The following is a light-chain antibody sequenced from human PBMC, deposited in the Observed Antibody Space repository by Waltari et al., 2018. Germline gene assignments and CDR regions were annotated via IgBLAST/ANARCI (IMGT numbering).Light chain of an antibody. Sequence: IVLTQSPGTLSLSPGERATLSCRASQSVSRSLAWYQQKPGQAPKLLIYDASTRATGIPDRFTGSGSGTDFSLTISSLEPEDFAIYFCQHYVHLPATFGQGTKVEI. CDR2: DAS. CDR1: QSVSRS. CDR3: QHYVHLPAT. V-gene: IGKV3-20*01. J-gene: IGKJ1*01.